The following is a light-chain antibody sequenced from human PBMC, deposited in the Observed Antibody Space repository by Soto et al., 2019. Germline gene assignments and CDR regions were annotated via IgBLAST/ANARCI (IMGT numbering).Light chain of an antibody. Sequence: DIQMTQSPSSLSASVGYRITITCLASQSISRYLNWYQHKPGKAPKLLINAASSLERGVPSRFSGGGSGTDFTLKISSLQPDDFANYYCQQNYRATPWTFGQGTKVDIK. V-gene: IGKV1-39*01. CDR3: QQNYRATPWT. CDR1: QSISRY. CDR2: AAS. J-gene: IGKJ1*01.